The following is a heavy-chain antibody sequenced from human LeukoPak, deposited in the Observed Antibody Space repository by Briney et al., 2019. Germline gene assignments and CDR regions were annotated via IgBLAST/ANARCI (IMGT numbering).Heavy chain of an antibody. D-gene: IGHD3-10*01. CDR2: IKSKTDGGTT. CDR3: TTVDGGYYNYYMDV. Sequence: GGSLRLSCAASGFTFSSYEMNWVRQAPGKGLEWVGRIKSKTDGGTTDYAAPVKGRFSISRDDSKNTLYLQMNSLKTEDTAVYYCTTVDGGYYNYYMDVWGKGTTVTVSS. V-gene: IGHV3-15*01. CDR1: GFTFSSYE. J-gene: IGHJ6*03.